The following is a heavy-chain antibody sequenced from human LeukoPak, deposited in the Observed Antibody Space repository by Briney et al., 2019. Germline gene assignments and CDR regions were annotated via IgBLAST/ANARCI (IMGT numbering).Heavy chain of an antibody. V-gene: IGHV3-48*03. CDR2: ISDSGSYV. Sequence: PGGSLRLSCAASGFTFSTYEMSWVRHAPGEGLEWISYISDSGSYVKYADSVKGRFTISRDNAKNSIYLQMDRLRAEDTAIYYCTTDHVGATVEFDSWGQGNLVTVSS. D-gene: IGHD1-26*01. J-gene: IGHJ4*02. CDR1: GFTFSTYE. CDR3: TTDHVGATVEFDS.